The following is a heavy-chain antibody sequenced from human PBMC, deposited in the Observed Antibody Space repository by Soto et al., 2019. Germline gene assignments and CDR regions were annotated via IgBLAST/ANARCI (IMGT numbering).Heavy chain of an antibody. V-gene: IGHV3-23*01. CDR3: AKDSAYSGSYYSH. CDR2: ISGGGDST. Sequence: GGSLRLSCAASGFTFRTYAMSWVRQAPGKGLEWVSGISGGGDSTYYADSVKGRFTISRDNSKNTLYLQMNSLRAEDTAMYYCAKDSAYSGSYYSHWGQGTLVTAPQ. J-gene: IGHJ4*02. CDR1: GFTFRTYA. D-gene: IGHD1-26*01.